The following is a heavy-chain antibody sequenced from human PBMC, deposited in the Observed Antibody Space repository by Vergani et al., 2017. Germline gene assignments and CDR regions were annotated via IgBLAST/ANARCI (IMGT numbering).Heavy chain of an antibody. Sequence: EVQLLESGGGLVQPGGSLRLSCAASGFTFSSYAMSWVRQAPGKGLEWVSAISGSGGSTYYADSVKGRFTISRDNSKNTLYLQMNSLRAEDTAVYYCAKYLWVGATPFNWFDPWGQGTLVTVSS. J-gene: IGHJ5*02. CDR1: GFTFSSYA. V-gene: IGHV3-23*01. CDR2: ISGSGGST. CDR3: AKYLWVGATPFNWFDP. D-gene: IGHD1-26*01.